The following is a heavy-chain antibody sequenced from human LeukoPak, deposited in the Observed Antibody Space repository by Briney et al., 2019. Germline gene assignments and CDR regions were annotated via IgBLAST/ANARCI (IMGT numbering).Heavy chain of an antibody. V-gene: IGHV3-74*01. J-gene: IGHJ4*02. CDR1: GFTFSTNW. Sequence: GGSLRLSCAASGFTFSTNWMHWVRQGPGKGLAWVSRINSDGSSTSYADSVKGRFTISRDNAKNTLYLQMNSLRAEGTAVYYCAKAIWVAATSSWFCLDYWGQGTLVTVSS. D-gene: IGHD3-10*01. CDR3: AKAIWVAATSSWFCLDY. CDR2: INSDGSST.